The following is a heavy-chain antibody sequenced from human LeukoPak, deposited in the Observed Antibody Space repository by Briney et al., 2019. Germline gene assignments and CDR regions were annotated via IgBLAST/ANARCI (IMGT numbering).Heavy chain of an antibody. CDR3: AKDDTYYYDSSGYSLFDY. V-gene: IGHV3-23*01. J-gene: IGHJ4*02. Sequence: PGGSLRLSCAASGFTFSSYAMSWVRQAPGKGLEWVSAISGSGGSTYYADSVKGRFTISRDNSKNTLYLQMNSLRAEDTALYYCAKDDTYYYDSSGYSLFDYWGPGTLVTVSS. CDR1: GFTFSSYA. D-gene: IGHD3-22*01. CDR2: ISGSGGST.